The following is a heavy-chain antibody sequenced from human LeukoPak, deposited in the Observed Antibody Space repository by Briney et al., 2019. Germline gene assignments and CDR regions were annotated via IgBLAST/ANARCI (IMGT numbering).Heavy chain of an antibody. CDR2: IYYTGST. CDR1: GGSITNYY. Sequence: SETLSLTCIVSGGSITNYYWSWIRQPPGKGLEWIGYIYYTGSTNYNPSLNSRITISIDTSKTQFSLKLSSVTAADTAVYYCARDPQNHYFDPVNHFQTTDDFWGQGILVTVSS. CDR3: ARDPQNHYFDPVNHFQTTDDF. D-gene: IGHD3-9*01. J-gene: IGHJ4*02. V-gene: IGHV4-59*01.